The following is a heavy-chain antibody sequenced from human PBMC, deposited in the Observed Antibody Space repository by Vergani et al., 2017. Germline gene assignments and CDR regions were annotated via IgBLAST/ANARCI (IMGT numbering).Heavy chain of an antibody. CDR3: GGLYSDSSGYYGDY. Sequence: QVQLQESGPGLVKPSQTLSLTCTVSGGSISSGDYYWSWIRRPPGKGLEWIGYIYYSGSTNYNPSLKSRVTISVDTSKNQFSLKLSSVTAADTAVYYCGGLYSDSSGYYGDYWGQGTLVTVSS. CDR2: IYYSGST. D-gene: IGHD3-22*01. J-gene: IGHJ4*02. CDR1: GGSISSGDYY. V-gene: IGHV4-30-4*01.